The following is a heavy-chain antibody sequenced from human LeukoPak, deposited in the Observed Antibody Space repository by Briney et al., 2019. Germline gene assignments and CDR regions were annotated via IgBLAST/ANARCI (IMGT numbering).Heavy chain of an antibody. CDR2: IWYDGSKT. CDR1: GFTFSSYG. J-gene: IGHJ4*02. CDR3: ARVKVAAAGNAFDY. D-gene: IGHD6-13*01. V-gene: IGHV3-33*01. Sequence: GGSLRLSCATSGFTFSSYGMHWVRQAPGKGLEWVAIIWYDGSKTYYADSVKGRFTISRDKSINTLYLQMNSLRVEDTAVYYCARVKVAAAGNAFDYWGRGTMVAVSS.